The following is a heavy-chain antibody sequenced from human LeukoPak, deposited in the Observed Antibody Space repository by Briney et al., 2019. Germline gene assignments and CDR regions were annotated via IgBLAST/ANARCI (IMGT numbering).Heavy chain of an antibody. V-gene: IGHV3-48*01. CDR1: VFTFSSYS. Sequence: GGPLRLPCAASVFTFSSYSMHWVRDAPGKGLVCVSYISSSSSNIYYADSVKGRFTISRDNAKNSLYLQMNSLRAEDTAVYYCARGQLVRTSPFDYWGQGTLVTVSS. J-gene: IGHJ4*02. D-gene: IGHD6-13*01. CDR3: ARGQLVRTSPFDY. CDR2: ISSSSSNI.